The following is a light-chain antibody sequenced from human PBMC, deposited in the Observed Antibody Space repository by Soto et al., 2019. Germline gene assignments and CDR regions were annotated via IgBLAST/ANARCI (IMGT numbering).Light chain of an antibody. CDR1: QSISSW. V-gene: IGKV1-5*03. Sequence: DIQMTQSPSTLSASVGDRVTITCRASQSISSWLAWYQQKPGKAPKLLIYKASTLQSGVPSRFSGSGSGTEVTCAISSLQPDDSANYYCQQYNGNWTFGQGTKVEIK. CDR2: KAS. CDR3: QQYNGNWT. J-gene: IGKJ1*01.